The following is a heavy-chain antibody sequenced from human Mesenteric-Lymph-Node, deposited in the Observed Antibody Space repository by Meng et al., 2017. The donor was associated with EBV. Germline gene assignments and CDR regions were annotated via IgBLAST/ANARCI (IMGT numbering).Heavy chain of an antibody. CDR1: GFTFSSYW. D-gene: IGHD3-16*01. V-gene: IGHV3-74*01. J-gene: IGHJ4*02. CDR3: AREGSAYDFDY. Sequence: VKLVAAGVGLVQPVGSLRLSWPASGFTFSSYWMHWVRQAPGEGLVWVSRISSDGSSTRYADSVKGRLTISRDNAKDTLYVQMNSLRAEDTAVYYCAREGSAYDFDYWGQGTLVTVSS. CDR2: ISSDGSST.